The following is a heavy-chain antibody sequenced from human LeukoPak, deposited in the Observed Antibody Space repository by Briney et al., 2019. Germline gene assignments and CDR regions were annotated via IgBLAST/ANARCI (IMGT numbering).Heavy chain of an antibody. CDR2: IGTAGDT. J-gene: IGHJ4*02. Sequence: PGGSLRLSCAASGFTFSSYDMHWVRQATGKGLEWFSAIGTAGDTYYPGSVKGRFTISRENAKNSLYLQMNSLRAGDTAVYYCARAEVGATSLDYWGQGTLVTVSS. CDR1: GFTFSSYD. V-gene: IGHV3-13*01. CDR3: ARAEVGATSLDY. D-gene: IGHD1-26*01.